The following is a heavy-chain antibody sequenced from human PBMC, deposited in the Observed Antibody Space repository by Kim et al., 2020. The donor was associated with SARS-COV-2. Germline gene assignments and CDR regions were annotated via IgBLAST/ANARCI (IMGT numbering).Heavy chain of an antibody. CDR3: ARDRDIVVVVAATRGYYFGY. V-gene: IGHV7-4-1*02. CDR1: GYTFTSYA. Sequence: ASVKVSCKASGYTFTSYAMNWVRQAPGQGLEWMGWINTNTGNPTYAQGFTGRFVFSLDTSVSTAYLQISSLKAEDTAVYYCARDRDIVVVVAATRGYYFGYWGQGTLVTVSS. D-gene: IGHD2-15*01. CDR2: INTNTGNP. J-gene: IGHJ4*02.